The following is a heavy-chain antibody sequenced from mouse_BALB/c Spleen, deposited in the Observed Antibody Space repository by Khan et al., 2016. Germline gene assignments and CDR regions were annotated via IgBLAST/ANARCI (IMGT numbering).Heavy chain of an antibody. CDR3: ARDYYGSSYFDY. CDR1: GYSITSDYA. V-gene: IGHV3-2*02. J-gene: IGHJ2*01. Sequence: EVQLQESGPGLVKPSQSLSLTCTVTGYSITSDYAWNWIRQFPGNKLEWMGYISYSGSTSYNPSLKSRISITRDTSKNQFFLQLNSVTTEDTARYSCARDYYGSSYFDYWGQGTTLTVSS. D-gene: IGHD1-1*01. CDR2: ISYSGST.